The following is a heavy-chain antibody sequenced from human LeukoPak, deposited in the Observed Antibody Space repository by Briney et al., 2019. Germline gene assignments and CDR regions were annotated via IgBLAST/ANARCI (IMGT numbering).Heavy chain of an antibody. CDR3: ARGRYGSGSYFLDY. Sequence: SETLSLTCAVYGGSFSGYYWSWIRQPPGKGLEWIGEINHSGSTNYNPSIKSRVTISVDTSKNQFSLKLSSVTAADTAVYYCARGRYGSGSYFLDYWGQGTLVTVSS. J-gene: IGHJ4*02. V-gene: IGHV4-34*01. CDR2: INHSGST. CDR1: GGSFSGYY. D-gene: IGHD3-10*01.